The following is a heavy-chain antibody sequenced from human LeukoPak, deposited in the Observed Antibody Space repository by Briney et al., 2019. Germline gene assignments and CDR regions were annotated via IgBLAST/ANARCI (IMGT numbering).Heavy chain of an antibody. CDR2: IYYSGST. J-gene: IGHJ4*02. CDR1: GGSISSYY. Sequence: NPSETLSLTCTVSGGSISSYYWSWIRQPPGKGLEWIGYIYYSGSTNYNPSLKSRVTISVDTSKNQFSLKLSSVTAADTAVYYCARTRTGYGDFDYWGQGTLVTVSS. CDR3: ARTRTGYGDFDY. D-gene: IGHD6-13*01. V-gene: IGHV4-59*08.